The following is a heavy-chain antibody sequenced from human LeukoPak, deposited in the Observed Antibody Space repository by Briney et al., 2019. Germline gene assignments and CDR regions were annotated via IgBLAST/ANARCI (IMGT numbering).Heavy chain of an antibody. J-gene: IGHJ4*02. CDR1: GFTFSSYW. V-gene: IGHV3-74*01. CDR2: IDSDGSST. D-gene: IGHD3-22*01. CDR3: AMDRSGYLPNY. Sequence: PGGSLRLSCAASGFTFSSYWMHWVRQAPGKGLVWVSRIDSDGSSTSYADSVKGRFTISRDNAKNTLYLQMNSLRAEDTAVYYCAMDRSGYLPNYWGQGTLVAVSS.